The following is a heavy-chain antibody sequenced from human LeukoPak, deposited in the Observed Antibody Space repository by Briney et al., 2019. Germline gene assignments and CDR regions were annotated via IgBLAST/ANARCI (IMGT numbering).Heavy chain of an antibody. CDR3: ARATTGTTFLGYYHYYMDV. CDR2: IKQDGSEK. CDR1: GFTFSSYW. D-gene: IGHD1-1*01. V-gene: IGHV3-7*01. Sequence: GGSLRLSCAASGFTFSSYWMSWVRQAPGKGLEWVANIKQDGSEKYYVDSVKGRFTISRDNAKNSLYLQMNSLRAEDTAVYYCARATTGTTFLGYYHYYMDVWGKGTTVTVSS. J-gene: IGHJ6*03.